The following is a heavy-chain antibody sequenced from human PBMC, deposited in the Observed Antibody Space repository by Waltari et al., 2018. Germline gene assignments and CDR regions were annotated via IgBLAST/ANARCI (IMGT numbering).Heavy chain of an antibody. CDR2: INAGSGNT. D-gene: IGHD2-15*01. Sequence: QVQLVQSGAEVKKPGASVKVSCQASGYTFTRYAMHWVRQAPGQRLGWMGWINAGSGNTKDSQKFQGRVTITRDTTASTAYMELSSLRSEDTAVYDCAGNRGVGATAGGGSFDYWGQGTLVTVSS. CDR3: AGNRGVGATAGGGSFDY. J-gene: IGHJ4*02. V-gene: IGHV1-3*01. CDR1: GYTFTRYA.